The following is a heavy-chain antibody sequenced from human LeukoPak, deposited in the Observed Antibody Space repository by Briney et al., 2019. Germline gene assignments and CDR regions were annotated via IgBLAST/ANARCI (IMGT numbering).Heavy chain of an antibody. D-gene: IGHD6-19*01. Sequence: GGSLRLSCAASGFTFSSYAMSWVRQAPGKGLEWVSAISGSGGSTYYADSVKGRFTISRDNSKNTLYLQMNSLRAEDTAVYYCAKDRVAQWLVRGDWFDPWGQGTLVTVSS. CDR3: AKDRVAQWLVRGDWFDP. J-gene: IGHJ5*02. V-gene: IGHV3-23*01. CDR2: ISGSGGST. CDR1: GFTFSSYA.